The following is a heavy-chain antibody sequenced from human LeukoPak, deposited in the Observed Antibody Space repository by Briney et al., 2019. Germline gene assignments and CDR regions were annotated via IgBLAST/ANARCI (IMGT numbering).Heavy chain of an antibody. D-gene: IGHD2-15*01. CDR3: ARDRCSGGSCYSGAFDI. CDR2: IYYSGST. J-gene: IGHJ3*02. CDR1: GYSISSGYY. Sequence: PSETLSLTCTVSGYSISSGYYWSWIRQPPGKGLEWIGYIYYSGSTNYNPSLKSRVTISVDTSKNQFSLKLSSVTAADTAVYYCARDRCSGGSCYSGAFDIWGQGTMVTVSS. V-gene: IGHV4-61*01.